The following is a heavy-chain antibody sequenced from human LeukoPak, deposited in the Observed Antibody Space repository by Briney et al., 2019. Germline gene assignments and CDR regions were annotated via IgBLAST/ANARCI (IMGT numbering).Heavy chain of an antibody. CDR2: INHSGST. D-gene: IGHD6-13*01. Sequence: SETLSLTCAVYGGTFSGYYWSWIRQPPGKGLEWIGEINHSGSTNYNPSLKSRVTISVDTSKNQFSLKLSSVTAADTAVYYCARGSSSWYYFDYWGQGTLVTVSS. V-gene: IGHV4-34*01. CDR1: GGTFSGYY. CDR3: ARGSSSWYYFDY. J-gene: IGHJ4*02.